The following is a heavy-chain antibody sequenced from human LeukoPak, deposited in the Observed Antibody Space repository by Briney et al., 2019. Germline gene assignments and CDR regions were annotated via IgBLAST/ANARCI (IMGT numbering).Heavy chain of an antibody. CDR2: ISYDGTNK. Sequence: GGSLRLSCAASGFTFYNFAMHWVRQAPGKGLEWVALISYDGTNKYYAESVKGRFTISRDNSKNALHLQIHSLRAEDTAVYYCARQPPQDYFDYWGQGTLVTVSS. J-gene: IGHJ4*02. V-gene: IGHV3-30-3*01. CDR1: GFTFYNFA. CDR3: ARQPPQDYFDY.